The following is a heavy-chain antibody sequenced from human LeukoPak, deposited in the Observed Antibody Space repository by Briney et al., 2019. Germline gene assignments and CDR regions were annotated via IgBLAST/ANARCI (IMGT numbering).Heavy chain of an antibody. V-gene: IGHV3-48*01. Sequence: GGSLRLSCTASGFPFIEYSMNWVRQAPGKGLEWISYIGIDSGNTKYADSVRGRFTISADKAKNSLYLQMNSLRVEDTAVHYCARDHNYAFDNWGQGTLVSVAS. CDR2: IGIDSGNT. J-gene: IGHJ4*02. CDR3: ARDHNYAFDN. D-gene: IGHD1-1*01. CDR1: GFPFIEYS.